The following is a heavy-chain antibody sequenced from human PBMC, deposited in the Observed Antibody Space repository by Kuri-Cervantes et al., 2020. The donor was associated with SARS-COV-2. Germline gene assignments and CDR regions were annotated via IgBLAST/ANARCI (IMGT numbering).Heavy chain of an antibody. CDR3: VRDGDHWNFDY. CDR1: GFTFSGHW. D-gene: IGHD1-1*01. Sequence: LSLTCAASGFTFSGHWIHWVRQAPGKGLVWVSRINPDGSYTNYADSVKGRFTLSRDNAKNMLFLQMNSLRAEDTAVYYCVRDGDHWNFDYWGQGTLVTVSS. V-gene: IGHV3-74*01. J-gene: IGHJ4*02. CDR2: INPDGSYT.